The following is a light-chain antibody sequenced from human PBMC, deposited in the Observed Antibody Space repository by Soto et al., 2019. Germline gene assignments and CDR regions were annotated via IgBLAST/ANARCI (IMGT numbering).Light chain of an antibody. CDR2: TNN. Sequence: QSVLTQPPSASATPGQSVTISCSGSNSNIGTNTVNWYQQLPGTAPRLLIYTNNQRPSGVPQRFSGSKTGTSASLAIGGLQYEDGADYYCAAWDDSLGAYVF. CDR3: AAWDDSLGAYV. V-gene: IGLV1-44*01. CDR1: NSNIGTNT. J-gene: IGLJ2*01.